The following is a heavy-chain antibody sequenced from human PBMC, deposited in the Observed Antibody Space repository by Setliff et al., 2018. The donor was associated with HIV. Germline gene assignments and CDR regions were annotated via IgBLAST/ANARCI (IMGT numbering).Heavy chain of an antibody. Sequence: PGGSLRLSCAGSGFPFNNAWMAWVRQAPGKGLEWVGRIKSKTDGLTTDYSAPVQGRFTVSRDDSENTLYLQMDTLTTEDTAVYYCATGGAGYTSEWMYYFDYWGQGTLVTVSS. V-gene: IGHV3-15*01. J-gene: IGHJ4*02. CDR2: IKSKTDGLTT. CDR1: GFPFNNAW. D-gene: IGHD5-18*01. CDR3: ATGGAGYTSEWMYYFDY.